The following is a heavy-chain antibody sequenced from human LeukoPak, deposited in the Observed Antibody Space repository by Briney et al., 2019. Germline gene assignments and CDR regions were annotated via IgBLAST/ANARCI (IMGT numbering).Heavy chain of an antibody. CDR2: IKQDGSEK. V-gene: IGHV3-7*01. J-gene: IGHJ4*02. CDR3: ARGSEYTSSTNYYFDY. Sequence: GSLRLSCAASGFTFSSYWMSWVRQAPGKGLEWVANIKQDGSEKHYVDSVKGRFTISRDNAKKSLFLHMNSLRVEDTAVYYCARGSEYTSSTNYYFDYWGQGTLVTVSS. D-gene: IGHD6-6*01. CDR1: GFTFSSYW.